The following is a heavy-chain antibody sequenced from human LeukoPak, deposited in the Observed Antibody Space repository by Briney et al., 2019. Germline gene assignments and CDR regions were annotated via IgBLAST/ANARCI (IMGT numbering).Heavy chain of an antibody. J-gene: IGHJ3*02. CDR2: IYSGGST. D-gene: IGHD5-18*01. CDR3: ARVVDTAMVTIAFDI. Sequence: GSLRLSCAASGFTVSSNYMSWVRQAPGKGLEWVSVIYSGGSTYYADSVKGRFTISRDNSKNTLYLQMNSLRAEDTAVYYCARVVDTAMVTIAFDIWGQGTMVTVSS. CDR1: GFTVSSNY. V-gene: IGHV3-53*01.